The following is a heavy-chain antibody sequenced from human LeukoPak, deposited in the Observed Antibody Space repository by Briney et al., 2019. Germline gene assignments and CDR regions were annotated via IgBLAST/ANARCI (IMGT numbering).Heavy chain of an antibody. D-gene: IGHD6-13*01. J-gene: IGHJ4*02. CDR3: AVLAAAGKSVD. Sequence: EASVKVSCKASGGTFSSYAISWVRQAPGQGLEWMGGIIPIFGTANYAQKFQGRVTITADESTSTAYIELSSLRSEDTAVYCCAVLAAAGKSVDWGQGTLVTVSS. CDR2: IIPIFGTA. CDR1: GGTFSSYA. V-gene: IGHV1-69*01.